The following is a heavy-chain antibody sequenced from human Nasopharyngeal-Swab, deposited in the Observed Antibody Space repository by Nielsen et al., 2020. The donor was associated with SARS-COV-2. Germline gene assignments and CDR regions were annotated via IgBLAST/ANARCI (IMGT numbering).Heavy chain of an antibody. D-gene: IGHD4/OR15-4a*01. CDR3: TTDYYFGY. J-gene: IGHJ4*02. CDR2: IGDKAHNYAT. CDR1: GFTFSSYN. Sequence: GESLKISCAASGFTFSSYNMNWVRQASGRGLEWVGRIGDKAHNYATTYAASVEGRFTISRDDSKNTAFLQMDSLNTEDTALYYCTTDYYFGYWGQGTLVTVSS. V-gene: IGHV3-73*01.